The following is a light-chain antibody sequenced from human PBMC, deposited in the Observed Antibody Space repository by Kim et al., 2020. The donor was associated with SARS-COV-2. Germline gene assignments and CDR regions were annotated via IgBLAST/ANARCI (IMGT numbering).Light chain of an antibody. CDR3: QQLSTYPIT. J-gene: IGKJ5*01. CDR2: AAS. CDR1: QGISSY. Sequence: DIQLTQSPSFLSASVGDRVTITCRASQGISSYLAWYQQKPGKAPNLLIYAASTLQSGVPSRFSGSGSGTEFTLTVSSLQPEDFATYYCQQLSTYPITFGQGTRLEIK. V-gene: IGKV1-9*01.